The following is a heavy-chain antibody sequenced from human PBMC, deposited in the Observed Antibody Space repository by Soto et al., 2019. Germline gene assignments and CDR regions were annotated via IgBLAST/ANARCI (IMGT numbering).Heavy chain of an antibody. CDR2: IYYSGST. CDR3: ARVLLEWFWYFDP. J-gene: IGHJ5*02. CDR1: GGSISSYY. Sequence: PSETLSLTCTVSGGSISSYYWSWIRQPPGKGLEWIGYIYYSGSTNYNPSLKSRVTISVDTSKNQFSLKLSSVTAADTAVYYCARVLLEWFWYFDPWGQGTLVTVSS. D-gene: IGHD3-3*01. V-gene: IGHV4-59*01.